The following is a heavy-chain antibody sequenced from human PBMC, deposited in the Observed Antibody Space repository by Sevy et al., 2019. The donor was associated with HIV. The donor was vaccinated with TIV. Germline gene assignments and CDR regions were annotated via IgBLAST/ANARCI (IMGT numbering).Heavy chain of an antibody. CDR3: ARENDYVWGSYLPPFDY. CDR2: ISSSSSTI. J-gene: IGHJ4*02. D-gene: IGHD3-16*02. CDR1: GFTFSSYS. Sequence: GSLRLSCAASGFTFSSYSMNWVRQAPGKGLEWVSYISSSSSTIYYADSVKGRFTISRDNAKNSLYLQMNSLRDEDTAVYYCARENDYVWGSYLPPFDYWGQGTLVTVSS. V-gene: IGHV3-48*02.